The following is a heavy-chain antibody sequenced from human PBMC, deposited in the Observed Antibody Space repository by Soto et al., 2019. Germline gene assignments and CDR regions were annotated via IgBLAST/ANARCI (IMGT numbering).Heavy chain of an antibody. CDR2: IYYSGST. V-gene: IGHV4-39*01. J-gene: IGHJ4*02. D-gene: IGHD6-19*01. CDR1: GGSISSSSYH. Sequence: QLQLQESGPGLVKPSETLSLTCTVSGGSISSSSYHWGWIRQPPGKGLEWIGSIYYSGSTYYNPSRQRRVTISVDTSKNPFSLKLSSVTAADTAVYYCARRRIAVAGHDPFFDSWGQGTLVTVSS. CDR3: ARRRIAVAGHDPFFDS.